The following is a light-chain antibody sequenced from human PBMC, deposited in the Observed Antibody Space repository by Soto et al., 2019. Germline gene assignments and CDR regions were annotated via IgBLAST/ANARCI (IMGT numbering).Light chain of an antibody. CDR3: SSYTSKSTLVV. CDR2: EVS. J-gene: IGLJ2*01. V-gene: IGLV2-14*01. Sequence: QSVLTQPASVSGSPGQSIAISCTGTSSDIGGFDYVSWFQQYPGKAPKLIIYEVSHRPSGVSTRFSASKSGRTASLTISGLQAEDAADYYCSSYTSKSTLVVFGGGTKVTVL. CDR1: SSDIGGFDY.